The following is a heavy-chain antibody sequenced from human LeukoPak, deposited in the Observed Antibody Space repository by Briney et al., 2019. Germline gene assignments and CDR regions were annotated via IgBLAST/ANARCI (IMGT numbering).Heavy chain of an antibody. CDR3: ARAYYDFWSGQNYYYYGMDV. V-gene: IGHV3-74*01. J-gene: IGHJ6*02. CDR2: ISPDGSTT. Sequence: GGSLRLSCAASGFTFSSYWMHWVRQAPGKGLVWVSRISPDGSTTGHADSVKGRFTTSRDNAKNTLFLQMNSLRAEDTAVYYCARAYYDFWSGQNYYYYGMDVWGQGTTVTVSS. CDR1: GFTFSSYW. D-gene: IGHD3-3*01.